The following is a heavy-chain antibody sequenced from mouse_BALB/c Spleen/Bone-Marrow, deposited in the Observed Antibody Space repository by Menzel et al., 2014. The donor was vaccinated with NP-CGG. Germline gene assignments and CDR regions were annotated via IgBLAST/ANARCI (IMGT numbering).Heavy chain of an antibody. Sequence: EVKVVESGGGLVKPGGSLKLSCAASGFAFSGYDMSWVRQTPEKRLEWVAYISSGGSNTYYPDTVKGRFTISRDNAKNTLYLQMNSLKSGDTAMYYCARQRGYAYAMDYWGQGTSVTVSS. CDR1: GFAFSGYD. D-gene: IGHD2-2*01. J-gene: IGHJ4*01. CDR3: ARQRGYAYAMDY. CDR2: ISSGGSNT. V-gene: IGHV5-12-1*01.